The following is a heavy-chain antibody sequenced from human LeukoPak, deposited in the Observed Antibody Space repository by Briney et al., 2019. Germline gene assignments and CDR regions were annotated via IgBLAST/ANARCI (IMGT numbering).Heavy chain of an antibody. V-gene: IGHV4-59*01. CDR2: IYYSGSN. Sequence: SETLSLTCTVSGGSISSYYWSWIRQPPGTGLEWIGYIYYSGSNNYNPSLKSRVTISVDTSKNKFSLKLSSVTGADTAVYYCASGPTVAGHDYYYGLDVWGQGTTVTVSS. CDR1: GGSISSYY. J-gene: IGHJ6*02. CDR3: ASGPTVAGHDYYYGLDV. D-gene: IGHD6-19*01.